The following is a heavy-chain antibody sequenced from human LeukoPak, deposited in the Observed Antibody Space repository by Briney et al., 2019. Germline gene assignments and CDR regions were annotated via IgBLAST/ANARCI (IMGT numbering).Heavy chain of an antibody. J-gene: IGHJ4*02. CDR3: ARGNKYPGVFDY. V-gene: IGHV4-59*01. D-gene: IGHD1/OR15-1a*01. CDR2: IYNSGTT. CDR1: VGSIRDSY. Sequence: PSETLSLTCSVSVGSIRDSYWSWIPQPPGKGLEWIGYIYNSGTTSYNPSLKGQVTISVDTSKNQFSLKLYSVTAADTAVYYCARGNKYPGVFDYWGQGTLVTVSS.